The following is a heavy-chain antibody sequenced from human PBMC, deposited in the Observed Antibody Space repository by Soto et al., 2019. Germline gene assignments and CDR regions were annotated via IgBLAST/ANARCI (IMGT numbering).Heavy chain of an antibody. D-gene: IGHD4-17*01. J-gene: IGHJ6*03. Sequence: EVQLVESGGGLVQPGGSLRLSCAASGFTVSSNCMSWVRQAPGKGLEWVSVIYSGGSTYYADSVKGRFTISRDNSKNTLYLQMNSLRAEDTAVYYCARAGTVTRYSYMDVWGKGTTVTVSS. CDR3: ARAGTVTRYSYMDV. CDR1: GFTVSSNC. V-gene: IGHV3-66*01. CDR2: IYSGGST.